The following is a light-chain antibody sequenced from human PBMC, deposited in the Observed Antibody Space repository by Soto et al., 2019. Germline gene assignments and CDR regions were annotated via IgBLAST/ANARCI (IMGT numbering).Light chain of an antibody. CDR2: DAS. CDR3: QQRFSWPPWT. CDR1: QSVSNQ. V-gene: IGKV3-11*01. J-gene: IGKJ1*01. Sequence: VLTQSPATLSLSPGERATLSCRASQSVSNQLAWYQQKPGQAPRLLIYDASNRATGTPARFSGSGSGTDFTLSIISLEPEDFAVYYCQQRFSWPPWTFGQGTRWIS.